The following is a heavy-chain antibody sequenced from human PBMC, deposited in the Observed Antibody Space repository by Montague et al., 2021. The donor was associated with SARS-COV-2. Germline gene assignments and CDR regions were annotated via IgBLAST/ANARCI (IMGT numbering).Heavy chain of an antibody. CDR2: FYSVGST. J-gene: IGHJ3*02. V-gene: IGHV4-59*02. CDR1: GASVGSSD. Sequence: SETLSLTCTVSGASVGSSDWGWIRQSPGKGLEWIGYFYSVGSTDYNPSLKSRATISRDTSKNQFSLKVRSVTAADTAAYYRARETMTADAFDIWGQGTMVTVSS. D-gene: IGHD1-14*01. CDR3: ARETMTADAFDI.